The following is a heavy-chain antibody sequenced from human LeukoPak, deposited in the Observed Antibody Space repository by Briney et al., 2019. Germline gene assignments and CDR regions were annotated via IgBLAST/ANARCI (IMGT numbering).Heavy chain of an antibody. CDR2: NIPIFGIA. CDR1: GGTFSSYA. V-gene: IGHV1-69*04. CDR3: ARSGYCSSTSCLDAFDI. Sequence: SVKVSCKASGGTFSSYAISWVRQAPGQGLEWMGRNIPIFGIANYAQKFQGRVTITADKSTSTAYMELSSLRSEDTAVYYCARSGYCSSTSCLDAFDIWGQGTMVTVSS. J-gene: IGHJ3*02. D-gene: IGHD2-2*03.